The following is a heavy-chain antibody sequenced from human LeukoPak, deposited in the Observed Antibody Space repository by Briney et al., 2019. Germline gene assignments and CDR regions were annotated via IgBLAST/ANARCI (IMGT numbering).Heavy chain of an antibody. CDR1: EFTFSNYA. D-gene: IGHD3-9*01. CDR3: AKGMSYDILTGLDY. CDR2: ISGTGDST. V-gene: IGHV3-23*01. Sequence: GGSLRLSCAASEFTFSNYAMSWVRQAPGKGLEWVSAISGTGDSTYYTDSVKGRFTISRDNSKNTLYLQMNSLRAEDTAVYYCAKGMSYDILTGLDYWGQGTLVTVSS. J-gene: IGHJ4*02.